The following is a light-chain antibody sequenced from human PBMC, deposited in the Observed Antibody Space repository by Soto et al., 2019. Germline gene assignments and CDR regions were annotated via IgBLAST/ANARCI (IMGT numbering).Light chain of an antibody. J-gene: IGLJ1*01. CDR2: GNS. V-gene: IGLV1-40*01. CDR1: SSNIGAGYD. CDR3: QSYDSCLSGSFYV. Sequence: QSVLTQPPSVSGAPGQRVTISCTGSSSNIGAGYDVHWYQQLPGTAPKLLIYGNSNRPSGVPDRFSGSKSGTSASLAITGLQAEDEADYYCQSYDSCLSGSFYVFGTGTKVTVL.